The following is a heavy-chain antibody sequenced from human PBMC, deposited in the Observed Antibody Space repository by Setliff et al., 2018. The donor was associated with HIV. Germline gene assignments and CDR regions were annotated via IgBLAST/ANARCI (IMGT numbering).Heavy chain of an antibody. D-gene: IGHD6-6*01. J-gene: IGHJ3*02. CDR2: IYTSGST. V-gene: IGHV4-61*09. Sequence: SETLSLTCTVSGGSISSDSYYWSWIRQPAGKGLEWVGHIYTSGSTYNNPSLKSRVTISLDTSRNQFSLKLSSVTAADTAVYFCAGSSPSVVDAFDIWGQGTTVTVSS. CDR1: GGSISSDSYY. CDR3: AGSSPSVVDAFDI.